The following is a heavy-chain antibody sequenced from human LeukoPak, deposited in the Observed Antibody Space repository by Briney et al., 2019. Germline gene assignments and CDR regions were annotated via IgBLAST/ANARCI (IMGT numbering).Heavy chain of an antibody. Sequence: GGSVTLSCAASVFSFSSAWIYWVRQAPGKGLEWVGHIKSETDGGTTDYAAPVKGTFTISRDDSENTLYLQMNSLKTEDTAVYYCTRRSSAAGRQYFDYWGQGTLVTVSS. J-gene: IGHJ4*02. CDR1: VFSFSSAW. CDR3: TRRSSAAGRQYFDY. D-gene: IGHD6-13*01. CDR2: IKSETDGGTT. V-gene: IGHV3-15*07.